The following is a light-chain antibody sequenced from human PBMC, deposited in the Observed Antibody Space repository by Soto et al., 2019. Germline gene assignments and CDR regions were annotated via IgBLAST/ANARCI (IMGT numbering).Light chain of an antibody. CDR2: RAS. J-gene: IGKJ1*01. CDR3: QQYNNSQKM. Sequence: EIVMTQSPATLSVSPGERATLSCRASQSVSGNLAWYQQKPGQAPRLLIYRASTRATGIPARFSGSGSGTEFTLTISRLQSEDFAVYYCQQYNNSQKMFGQGTKVDIK. V-gene: IGKV3-15*01. CDR1: QSVSGN.